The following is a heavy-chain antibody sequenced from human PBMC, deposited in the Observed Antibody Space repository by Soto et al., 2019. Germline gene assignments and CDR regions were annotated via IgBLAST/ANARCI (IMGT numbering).Heavy chain of an antibody. CDR2: IYYSGST. V-gene: IGHV4-59*01. D-gene: IGHD3-16*01. J-gene: IGHJ4*02. CDR1: GGSISSYY. CDR3: ARSGYDYIWGSFSKSPALDY. Sequence: SVTLSLTCSVSGGSISSYYWSWIQQPPGKRLEWIGYIYYSGSTNYNPSLKSRVTISVDTSKNQFSLKLSSVTAADTAVYYCARSGYDYIWGSFSKSPALDYWGQGTLVTVSS.